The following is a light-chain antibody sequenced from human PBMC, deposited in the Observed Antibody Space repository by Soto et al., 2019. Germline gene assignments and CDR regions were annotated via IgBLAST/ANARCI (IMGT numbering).Light chain of an antibody. J-gene: IGKJ4*01. CDR1: QGISSY. Sequence: DIQLTQSPSFLSASVGDRVTITCRASQGISSYLAWYQQKPGKAPKLLIYAASTLQSGVPSRFSGSGSGTEFTLTLSSLQHEDFAPYYCQQLNSYPLTFGGGTKVEIK. CDR2: AAS. V-gene: IGKV1-9*01. CDR3: QQLNSYPLT.